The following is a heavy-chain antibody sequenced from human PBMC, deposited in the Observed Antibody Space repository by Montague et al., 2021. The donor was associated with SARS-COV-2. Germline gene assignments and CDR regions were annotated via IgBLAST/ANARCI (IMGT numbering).Heavy chain of an antibody. J-gene: IGHJ4*02. CDR2: IYYSGST. CDR1: GGSISSSSYY. V-gene: IGHV4-39*01. Sequence: SETLSLTCTVSGGSISSSSYYWGWIRQPPGKGLEWIGSIYYSGSTYYNPSLKSRVTISVDTSNNQFSLKLSSVTAADTAVYYCARKASSGITIFGVVTASYYCDYWGEGTRVTVSS. CDR3: ARKASSGITIFGVVTASYYCDY. D-gene: IGHD3-3*01.